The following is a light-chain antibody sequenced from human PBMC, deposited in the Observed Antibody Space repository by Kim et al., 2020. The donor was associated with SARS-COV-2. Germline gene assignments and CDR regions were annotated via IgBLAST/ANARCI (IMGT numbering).Light chain of an antibody. V-gene: IGKV3-20*01. J-gene: IGKJ1*01. CDR3: QQYDTSPWT. Sequence: DTVLTQSPGTVSLSRGERGTLSCRASQSVSGSYLAWYQQKPGQAPRLLIYGASTRATGIPERFSGSGSGTDFTLTISRLEPEDVAVYYCQQYDTSPWTFGQGTKVDIK. CDR1: QSVSGSY. CDR2: GAS.